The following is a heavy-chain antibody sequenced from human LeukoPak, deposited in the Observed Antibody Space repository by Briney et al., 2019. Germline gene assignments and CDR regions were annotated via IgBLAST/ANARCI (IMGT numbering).Heavy chain of an antibody. CDR1: GYTFTGYY. CDR3: ANARVSVPAANRYYYYYYGMDV. CDR2: INPNSGGT. Sequence: GASVKVSCKASGYTFTGYYMHWVRQAPGQGLEWMGRINPNSGGTNYAQKFQGSVTMTRDTSISTAYMELSRLRSDDTAVYYCANARVSVPAANRYYYYYYGMDVWGQGTTVTVSS. D-gene: IGHD2-2*01. J-gene: IGHJ6*02. V-gene: IGHV1-2*06.